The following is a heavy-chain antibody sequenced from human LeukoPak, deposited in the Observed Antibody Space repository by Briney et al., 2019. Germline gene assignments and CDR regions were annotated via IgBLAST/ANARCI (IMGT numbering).Heavy chain of an antibody. J-gene: IGHJ4*02. CDR3: ARLPIAAAGNIDY. D-gene: IGHD6-13*01. CDR1: GGSFSGYY. Sequence: SETLSLTCAVYGGSFSGYYWSWTRQPPGKGLEWIGEINHSGSTNYNPSLKSRVTISVDTSKNQFSLKLSSVTAADTAVYYCARLPIAAAGNIDYWGQGTLVTVSS. CDR2: INHSGST. V-gene: IGHV4-34*01.